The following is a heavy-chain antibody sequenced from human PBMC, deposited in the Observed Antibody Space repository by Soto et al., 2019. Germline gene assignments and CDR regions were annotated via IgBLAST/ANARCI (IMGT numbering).Heavy chain of an antibody. J-gene: IGHJ4*02. D-gene: IGHD3-10*01. Sequence: QVQLVQSGAEVKRPGSSVKVSCKASGDTFNFYSINWVRQAPGLGLEWMGRVNPIVSMSNYAQKFQGRVTMTADKYTSTAYMEQRSLRSENTTIYYCASSYGAGYRAFDYCCQGALVTVPS. CDR3: ASSYGAGYRAFDY. V-gene: IGHV1-69*02. CDR2: VNPIVSMS. CDR1: GDTFNFYS.